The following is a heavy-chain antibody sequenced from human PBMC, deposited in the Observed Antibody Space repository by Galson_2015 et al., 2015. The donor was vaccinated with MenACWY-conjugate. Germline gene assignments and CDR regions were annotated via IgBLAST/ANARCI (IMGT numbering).Heavy chain of an antibody. CDR2: MFRDGMS. J-gene: IGHJ3*01. CDR3: ASSEYGDLHRAAFDL. CDR1: GLSVSYNY. Sequence: SLRLSCAASGLSVSYNYMSWVRQAPGKGLKWVSSMFRDGMSYYADSVRGRVTISRDNFQNMLYLQMNSLRVEDTAVYFCASSEYGDLHRAAFDLWGRGTLATVSS. D-gene: IGHD4-17*01. V-gene: IGHV3-53*01.